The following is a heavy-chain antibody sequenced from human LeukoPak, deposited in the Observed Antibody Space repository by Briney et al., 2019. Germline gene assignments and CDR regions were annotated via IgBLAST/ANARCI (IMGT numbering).Heavy chain of an antibody. V-gene: IGHV4-34*01. CDR3: ARGPYCSSTSCYTPDFDY. D-gene: IGHD2-2*02. CDR2: TNHSGST. J-gene: IGHJ4*02. CDR1: GGSFSGYY. Sequence: SETLSLTCAVYGGSFSGYYWSWIRQPPGKGLEWIGETNHSGSTNYNPSLKSRVTISVDTSKNQFSLKLSSVTAADTAVYYCARGPYCSSTSCYTPDFDYWGQGTLVTVSS.